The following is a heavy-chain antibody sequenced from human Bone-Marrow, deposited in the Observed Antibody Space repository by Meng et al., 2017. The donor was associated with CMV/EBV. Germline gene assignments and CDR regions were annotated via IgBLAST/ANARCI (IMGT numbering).Heavy chain of an antibody. Sequence: SETLSLTCSVAGGSVSFGDYYWNWIRQPPGKGLVWIGYIYYSGSTKYNPSLKSRVTMSMDTAKNQFSLRLSSVTTADTAVYYCARDRGVDFWSGLDNGMDGWGQGTTVTVSS. D-gene: IGHD3-3*01. J-gene: IGHJ6*02. CDR3: ARDRGVDFWSGLDNGMDG. V-gene: IGHV4-61*08. CDR2: IYYSGST. CDR1: GGSVSFGDYY.